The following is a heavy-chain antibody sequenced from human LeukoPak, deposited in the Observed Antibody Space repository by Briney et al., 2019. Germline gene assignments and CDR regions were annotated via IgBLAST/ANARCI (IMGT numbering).Heavy chain of an antibody. V-gene: IGHV3-21*01. CDR3: GRAPVVVVPAAPDY. CDR2: ISSSSSYI. Sequence: GGSLRHSCAASGFTFSSYSMNWVRQAPGKGLEWVSSISSSSSYIYYADSVKGRVTISRDNAKNSLYLQMNSLRAEDTAVYYCGRAPVVVVPAAPDYWGQGTLVTVSS. J-gene: IGHJ4*01. CDR1: GFTFSSYS. D-gene: IGHD2-2*01.